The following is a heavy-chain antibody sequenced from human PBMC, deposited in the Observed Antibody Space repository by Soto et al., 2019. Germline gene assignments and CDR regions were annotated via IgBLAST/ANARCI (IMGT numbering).Heavy chain of an antibody. V-gene: IGHV4-30-4*08. Sequence: SETLSLTCTVSGGSISSGNCYWTWILQPRGRGLEWIGYIYDSGSTFYNPSLRSRVTVSVDMSQSQLSLRPISVTAADTAVYYCARRAIGRARTFDSWGQGILVTVSS. CDR1: GGSISSGNCY. D-gene: IGHD3-22*01. CDR2: IYDSGST. J-gene: IGHJ4*02. CDR3: ARRAIGRARTFDS.